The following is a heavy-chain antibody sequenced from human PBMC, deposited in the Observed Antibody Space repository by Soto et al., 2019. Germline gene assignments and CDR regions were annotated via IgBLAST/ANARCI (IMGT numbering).Heavy chain of an antibody. V-gene: IGHV4-39*01. D-gene: IGHD3-16*01. CDR2: FYYSGTT. CDR3: ARRLPGDNLFDP. CDR1: GGSISKNNFY. Sequence: SETLSLTCTVSGGSISKNNFYWDWIRQPPGKGLEWIGSFYYSGTTYYNPSLRSRVTISGDTSKNQFSLKLSSVTAADTAVYHCARRLPGDNLFDPWGQGTLVTVSS. J-gene: IGHJ5*02.